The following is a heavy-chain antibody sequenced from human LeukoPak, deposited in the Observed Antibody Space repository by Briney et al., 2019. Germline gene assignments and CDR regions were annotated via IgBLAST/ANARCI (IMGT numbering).Heavy chain of an antibody. D-gene: IGHD6-13*01. CDR3: ARSREAAAGTWFDP. CDR1: GGSISSYY. CDR2: IYYSGST. Sequence: PSETLSLTCTVSGGSISSYYWSWIRQPPGKGLEWIGYIYYSGSTNYNPSLKSRVTISVDTSKNQFSLKLSSVTAADTAVYYCARSREAAAGTWFDPWGQGTLVTVSS. J-gene: IGHJ5*02. V-gene: IGHV4-59*01.